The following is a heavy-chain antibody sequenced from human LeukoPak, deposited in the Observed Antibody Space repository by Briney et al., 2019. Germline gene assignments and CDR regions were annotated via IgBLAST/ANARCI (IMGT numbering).Heavy chain of an antibody. CDR1: GGSISSGSYY. Sequence: SQTLSLTCTISGGSISSGSYYWSWIRQPAGKGLEWIGRIYTSGSTNYNPSLKSRVTISVDTSKNQFSLKLSSVTAADTAVYYCAASVPDILTGYSAFDIWGQGTMVTVSS. J-gene: IGHJ3*02. CDR3: AASVPDILTGYSAFDI. CDR2: IYTSGST. D-gene: IGHD3-9*01. V-gene: IGHV4-61*02.